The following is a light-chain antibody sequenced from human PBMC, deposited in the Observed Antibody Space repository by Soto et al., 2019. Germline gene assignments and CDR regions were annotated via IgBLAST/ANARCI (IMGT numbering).Light chain of an antibody. Sequence: DIVLTQSPGTLSLYPGERATLSCRASQSVISTYLAWYEHKPGQAPRLLIYGASSRATGMPARFSGSEAGTDFALTISRLEPEDFAVYYCQQYDRSPYTLGQGTKVDIK. CDR2: GAS. J-gene: IGKJ2*01. V-gene: IGKV3-20*01. CDR1: QSVISTY. CDR3: QQYDRSPYT.